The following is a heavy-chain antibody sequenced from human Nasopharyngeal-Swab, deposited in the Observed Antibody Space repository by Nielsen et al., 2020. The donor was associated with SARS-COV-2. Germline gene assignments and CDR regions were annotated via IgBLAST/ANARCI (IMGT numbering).Heavy chain of an antibody. CDR3: ARARDPDDYYYYGMDV. V-gene: IGHV3-53*01. J-gene: IGHJ6*02. CDR1: GFTVSSNY. D-gene: IGHD5-24*01. CDR2: IYSGGST. Sequence: GGSLKISWGASGFTVSSNYMSWVRQAPGKGLEWVSVIYSGGSTYYADSVKGRFTISRDNSKNTLYLQMNSLRAEDTAVYYCARARDPDDYYYYGMDVWGQGTTVTVSS.